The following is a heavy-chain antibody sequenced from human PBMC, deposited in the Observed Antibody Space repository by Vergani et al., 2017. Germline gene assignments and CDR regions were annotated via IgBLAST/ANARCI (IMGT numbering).Heavy chain of an antibody. D-gene: IGHD2-2*01. CDR1: GYTFSSSG. CDR3: AKLSRYCTSTRCSNTHEAFDI. J-gene: IGHJ3*02. V-gene: IGHV3-30*18. CDR2: ISYDGSNK. Sequence: QVQLVESGGDVVQPGRSLKLSCVASGYTFSSSGMHWVRQAPGKGLEWVAVISYDGSNKYYADSVKGRFTISRDNSKNTLYVQMNSLRAEDTAVYYCAKLSRYCTSTRCSNTHEAFDIWGQGTMVTVSS.